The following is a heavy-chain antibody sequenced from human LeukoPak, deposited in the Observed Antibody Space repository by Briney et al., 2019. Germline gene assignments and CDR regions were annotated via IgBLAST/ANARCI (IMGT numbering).Heavy chain of an antibody. J-gene: IGHJ4*02. CDR1: GFTFSTYG. Sequence: GGSLRLSCAASGFTFSTYGMHWVRQAPGKGLEWVAFIRYDGSNKYYADSVKGRFTISRDNSKNTLYLQMNSLRAEDTAVYYCAKVERYYYDSSGSNFDYWGQGTLVTASS. V-gene: IGHV3-30*02. D-gene: IGHD3-22*01. CDR3: AKVERYYYDSSGSNFDY. CDR2: IRYDGSNK.